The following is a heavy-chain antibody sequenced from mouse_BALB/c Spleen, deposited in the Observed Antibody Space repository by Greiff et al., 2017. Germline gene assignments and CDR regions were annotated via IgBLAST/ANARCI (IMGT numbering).Heavy chain of an antibody. V-gene: IGHV5-6-4*01. J-gene: IGHJ2*01. CDR2: ISSGGSYT. D-gene: IGHD3-3*01. CDR3: TRDRDVGIRHDC. Sequence: EVHLVESGGGLVKPGGSLKLSCAASGFTFSSYTMSWVRQTPEKRLEWVATISSGGSYTYYPDSVKGRFTISRDNAKNTLYLQMSSLKSEDTAMYYCTRDRDVGIRHDCWGQGTTLTGST. CDR1: GFTFSSYT.